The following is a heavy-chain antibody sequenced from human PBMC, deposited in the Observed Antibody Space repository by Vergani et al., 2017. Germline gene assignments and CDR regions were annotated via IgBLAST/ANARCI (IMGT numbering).Heavy chain of an antibody. V-gene: IGHV3-21*01. CDR1: GFTFSSYS. J-gene: IGHJ4*02. CDR2: ISSSSSYI. CDR3: ARDHGYGGKRSQKGVFDY. Sequence: EVQLVESGGGLVKPGGSLRLSCAASGFTFSSYSMNWVRQAPGKGLEWVSSISSSSSYIYYADSVKGRFTISRDNAKNSLYLQMNSLRAEDTAVYYCARDHGYGGKRSQKGVFDYWGQGTLVTVSS. D-gene: IGHD4-23*01.